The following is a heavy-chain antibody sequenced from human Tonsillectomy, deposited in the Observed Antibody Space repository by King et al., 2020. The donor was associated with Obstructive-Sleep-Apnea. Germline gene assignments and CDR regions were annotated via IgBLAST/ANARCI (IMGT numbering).Heavy chain of an antibody. J-gene: IGHJ4*02. V-gene: IGHV4-38-2*02. CDR2: IHHSGSA. Sequence: VQLQESGPGLVKASETLSLTCTVSGFAINFGFYWGWIRQSPGGDLEWIGSIHHSGSAYYSPSLKSRLTMSIDTSRNQISLKVNPVTATDTAVYYCARVGARGVLSLGEYWGQGTLVIVSS. D-gene: IGHD3-10*01. CDR3: ARVGARGVLSLGEY. CDR1: GFAINFGFY.